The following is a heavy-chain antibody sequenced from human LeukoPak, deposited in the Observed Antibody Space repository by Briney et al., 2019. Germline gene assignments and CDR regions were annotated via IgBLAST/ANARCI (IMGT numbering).Heavy chain of an antibody. CDR2: INSDGSST. J-gene: IGHJ6*03. CDR3: ARDQSSGRPYYYFYMDV. CDR1: GFTFSSYW. V-gene: IGHV3-74*01. D-gene: IGHD1-26*01. Sequence: GGSLRPSCAASGFTFSSYWMHWVRQVPGKGLVWVSRINSDGSSTTYADSVKGRFTISRDNAKNTLYLQMSSLRAEDTAVYYCARDQSSGRPYYYFYMDVWGKGTTVTVSS.